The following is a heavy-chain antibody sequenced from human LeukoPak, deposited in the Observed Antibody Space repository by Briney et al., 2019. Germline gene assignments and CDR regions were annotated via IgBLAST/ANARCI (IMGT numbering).Heavy chain of an antibody. CDR1: GCSISSYY. V-gene: IGHV4-59*08. Sequence: PSETLSLTCTVSGCSISSYYWSWIRQPPGKGLEWIGYIYYSSSTNNNPSLKSRVTISVDTSKNQFSLSLSAVTAADTAVYYCASSGVRGVIPYYYYGMDVWGQGTTVTVSS. D-gene: IGHD3-10*01. CDR3: ASSGVRGVIPYYYYGMDV. CDR2: IYYSSST. J-gene: IGHJ6*02.